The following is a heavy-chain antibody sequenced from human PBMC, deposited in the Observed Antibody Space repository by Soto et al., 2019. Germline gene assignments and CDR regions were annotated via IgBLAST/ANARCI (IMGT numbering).Heavy chain of an antibody. Sequence: EVQLVESGGGLVKPGGSLRLSCAASEFTFSSYSMNWVRQAPGKGLEWVSSISSSSSYIYYADSVKGRFTISRDNAKNSLYLQMNSLRAEDTAVYYCARSSAQTLFDYWGQGTLVTVSS. CDR1: EFTFSSYS. J-gene: IGHJ4*02. CDR2: ISSSSSYI. D-gene: IGHD3-22*01. V-gene: IGHV3-21*01. CDR3: ARSSAQTLFDY.